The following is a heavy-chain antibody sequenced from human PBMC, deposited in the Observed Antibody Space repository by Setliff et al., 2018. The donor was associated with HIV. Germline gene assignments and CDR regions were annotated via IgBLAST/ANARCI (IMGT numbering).Heavy chain of an antibody. D-gene: IGHD2-2*03. CDR3: AKVDNGHCLSNSCRDFDY. Sequence: PSETLSLTCTVSGGSISSYYWSWIRQPPGKGLEWIGYIYYSGSTNYNPSLKSRVTISVDTSKNQFSLKLSSVTAADTAVYYCAKVDNGHCLSNSCRDFDYWGQGTLVTVS. CDR1: GGSISSYY. J-gene: IGHJ4*02. V-gene: IGHV4-59*01. CDR2: IYYSGST.